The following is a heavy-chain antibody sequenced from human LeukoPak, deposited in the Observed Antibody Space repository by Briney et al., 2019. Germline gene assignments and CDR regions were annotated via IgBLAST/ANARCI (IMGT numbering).Heavy chain of an antibody. CDR2: ISGSGGST. CDR1: GFTFSSYA. J-gene: IGHJ4*02. Sequence: GGSLRLSCAASGFTFSSYAMSWVRQAPGKGLEWVSAISGSGGSTYYADSVKGRFTISRDNSKITLYLQMNSLRAEDTAVYYCAKSYNGYESKPDYWGQGTLVTVSS. D-gene: IGHD5-12*01. CDR3: AKSYNGYESKPDY. V-gene: IGHV3-23*01.